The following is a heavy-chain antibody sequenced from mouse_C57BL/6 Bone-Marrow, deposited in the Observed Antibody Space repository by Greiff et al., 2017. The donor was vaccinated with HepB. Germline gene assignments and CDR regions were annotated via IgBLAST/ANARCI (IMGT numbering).Heavy chain of an antibody. Sequence: QVQLQQPGAELVKPGASVKLSCKASGYTFTSYWMQWVKQRPGQGLEWIGEIDPSDSYTNYNQKFKGKATLTVDTSSSTAYMPLSSLTSEDSAVYYCARDGSITTVVATNFDDWGQGTTLTVSS. CDR1: GYTFTSYW. CDR3: ARDGSITTVVATNFDD. V-gene: IGHV1-50*01. J-gene: IGHJ2*01. CDR2: IDPSDSYT. D-gene: IGHD1-1*01.